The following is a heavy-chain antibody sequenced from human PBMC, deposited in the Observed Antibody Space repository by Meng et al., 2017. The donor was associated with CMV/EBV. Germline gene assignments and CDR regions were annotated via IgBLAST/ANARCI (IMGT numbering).Heavy chain of an antibody. CDR1: GGSISSSSYY. Sequence: SETLSLTCTVSGGSISSSSYYWGWIRQPPGKGLEWIGSIYYSASTYYNPSLKSRVTISVDTSKNQFSLKLSSVTAADTAVYYCARDEYDFWSGYSLLSDYWGQGTLVTVSS. D-gene: IGHD3-3*01. CDR2: IYYSAST. V-gene: IGHV4-39*07. CDR3: ARDEYDFWSGYSLLSDY. J-gene: IGHJ4*02.